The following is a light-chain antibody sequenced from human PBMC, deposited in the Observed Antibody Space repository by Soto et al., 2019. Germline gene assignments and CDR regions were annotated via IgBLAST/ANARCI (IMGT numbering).Light chain of an antibody. CDR2: GAS. J-gene: IGKJ3*01. V-gene: IGKV3-15*01. Sequence: EIVMTQSPATLSASPGERATLSCRASQSVSSNLAWYQQKPGQAPRLLIYGASTRATGIPARFSGSGSGTEFTLTISRLQSEDFAVYYCQQYNNWPLFTFGPGTKVDIK. CDR1: QSVSSN. CDR3: QQYNNWPLFT.